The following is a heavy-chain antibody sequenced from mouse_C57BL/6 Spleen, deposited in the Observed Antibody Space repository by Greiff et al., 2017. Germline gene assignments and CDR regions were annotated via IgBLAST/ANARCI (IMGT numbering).Heavy chain of an antibody. J-gene: IGHJ3*01. CDR2: IYPGSGST. CDR3: ARNYDYPLWFAY. D-gene: IGHD2-4*01. V-gene: IGHV1-55*01. Sequence: QVQLQQPGAELVKPGASVKMSCKASGYTFTSYWITWVKQRPGQGLEWIGDIYPGSGSTNYNEKFKSKATLSVDTSSSTTYMQLSSLTSEDSAVYYCARNYDYPLWFAYWGHGTLVTVSA. CDR1: GYTFTSYW.